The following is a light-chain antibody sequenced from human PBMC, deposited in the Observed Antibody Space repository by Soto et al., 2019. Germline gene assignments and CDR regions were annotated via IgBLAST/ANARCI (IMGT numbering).Light chain of an antibody. CDR1: SGHSSYA. V-gene: IGLV4-69*01. J-gene: IGLJ2*01. CDR2: LNSDGSH. CDR3: QTWDTGIRVV. Sequence: QPVLTQSPSASASLGASVKLTCTLSSGHSSYAIAWHQQQPEKGPRYLMKLNSDGSHNQGDGIPDRFSGSSSGAERYLTISSLQSEDEADYYCQTWDTGIRVVFGGGTKLTVL.